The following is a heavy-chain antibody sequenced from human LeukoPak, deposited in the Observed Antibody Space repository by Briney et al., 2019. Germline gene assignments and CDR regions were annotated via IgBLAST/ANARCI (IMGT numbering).Heavy chain of an antibody. V-gene: IGHV4-34*01. J-gene: IGHJ6*03. D-gene: IGHD3-10*01. CDR1: GGSFSGYY. CDR2: INHSGST. CDR3: ARVKYGSGSYTSGQYYYYMDV. Sequence: SGTLSLTCAVYGGSFSGYYWSWIRQPPGKGLEWIGEINHSGSTNYNPSLKSRVTISVDTSKNQFSLKLSSVTAADTAVYYCARVKYGSGSYTSGQYYYYMDVWGKGTTVTVSS.